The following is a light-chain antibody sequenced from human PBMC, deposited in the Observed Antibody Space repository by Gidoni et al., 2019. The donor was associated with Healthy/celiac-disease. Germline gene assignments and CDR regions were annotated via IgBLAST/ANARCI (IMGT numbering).Light chain of an antibody. J-gene: IGKJ4*01. CDR2: DAS. CDR3: QQYDNLPLT. CDR1: HDISNY. V-gene: IGKV1-33*01. Sequence: DIQMTQSPSSLSASVGDRVTITCQSSHDISNYLNWYQQKTGKAPKLLIYDASNLETGVPSRFSGSGSGTDFTFTISSLQPEDIATYYCQQYDNLPLTFGGGTKVEIK.